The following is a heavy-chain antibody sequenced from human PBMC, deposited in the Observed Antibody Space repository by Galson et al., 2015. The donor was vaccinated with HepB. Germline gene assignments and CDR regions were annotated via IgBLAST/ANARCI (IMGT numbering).Heavy chain of an antibody. D-gene: IGHD5-24*01. CDR3: ARALARDGYSL. Sequence: SLRLSCAASGFTFSDHYMDWVRQAPGKGLEWVGRTRNKANSYTTEYAASVKGRFTISRDDSKNSLYLQMNSLKTEDTAVYYCARALARDGYSLWGQGTLVTVSS. J-gene: IGHJ4*02. V-gene: IGHV3-72*01. CDR1: GFTFSDHY. CDR2: TRNKANSYTT.